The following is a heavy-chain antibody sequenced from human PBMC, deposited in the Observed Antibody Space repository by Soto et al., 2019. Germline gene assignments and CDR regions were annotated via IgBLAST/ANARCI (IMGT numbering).Heavy chain of an antibody. Sequence: QVQLVESGGGVVQPGRSLRLSCAASGFTFSSYAMHWVRQAPGKGLEWVAVISYDGSNKYYADSVKGRFTISRDNSKNPLYLQMNRLRAEDTAVYYSARPLWRDAYNWGYFDLWGRGTLVTVSS. CDR2: ISYDGSNK. CDR3: ARPLWRDAYNWGYFDL. V-gene: IGHV3-30-3*01. J-gene: IGHJ2*01. D-gene: IGHD1-1*01. CDR1: GFTFSSYA.